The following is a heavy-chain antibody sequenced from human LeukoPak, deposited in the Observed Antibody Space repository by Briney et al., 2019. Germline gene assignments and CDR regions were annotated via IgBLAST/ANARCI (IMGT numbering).Heavy chain of an antibody. Sequence: SETLSLTCAVYGGSFSGYYWNWIRQPPGQGMEWIGEINHSGSTNYNPSLKSRVTISVDTSKTQFSLKLSSVTAADTAVYYCACTAGYWGQGTLVTVSS. CDR1: GGSFSGYY. CDR3: ACTAGY. V-gene: IGHV4-34*01. J-gene: IGHJ4*02. D-gene: IGHD2-8*01. CDR2: INHSGST.